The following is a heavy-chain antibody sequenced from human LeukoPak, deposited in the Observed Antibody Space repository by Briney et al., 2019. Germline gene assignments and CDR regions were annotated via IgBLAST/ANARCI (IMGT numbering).Heavy chain of an antibody. CDR2: ISSSGSTI. J-gene: IGHJ4*02. D-gene: IGHD4-17*01. CDR3: ARDLDTAVTTIHFDY. Sequence: GGSLRLSCAASGFTFSDYYMSWIREAPGKGMEWVSYISSSGSTIYYADSVKGRFTISRDSAKNSLYLQMNSLRAEDTAVYYCARDLDTAVTTIHFDYWGQGTLVTVSS. CDR1: GFTFSDYY. V-gene: IGHV3-11*01.